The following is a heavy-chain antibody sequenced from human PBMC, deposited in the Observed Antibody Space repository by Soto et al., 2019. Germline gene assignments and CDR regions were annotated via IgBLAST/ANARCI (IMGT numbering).Heavy chain of an antibody. CDR2: IIPIFGTA. D-gene: IGHD3-16*01. Sequence: QVQLVQSGAEVKKPGSSVKVSCKASGGTFSSYAISWVRQAPGQGLEWMGGIIPIFGTADYAQKFQGRVTITADDFTSTAYRELSSLISEDTAVYYCARHLGGNHYYCGMDVWGQGTTVTVSS. J-gene: IGHJ6*02. CDR1: GGTFSSYA. V-gene: IGHV1-69*12. CDR3: ARHLGGNHYYCGMDV.